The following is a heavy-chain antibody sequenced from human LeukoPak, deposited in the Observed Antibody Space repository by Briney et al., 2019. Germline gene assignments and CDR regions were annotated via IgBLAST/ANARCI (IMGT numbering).Heavy chain of an antibody. Sequence: SETLSLTCTVSGGSIRSSYYYWGWIRQPPGKGLEWIGSIYDSGSTYYNPSLKSRVTISVDTSKNQFSLKLSSVTAADTAAYYCARLGVTAAGPQDYWGQGTLVTVSS. CDR2: IYDSGST. CDR3: ARLGVTAAGPQDY. CDR1: GGSIRSSYYY. J-gene: IGHJ4*02. D-gene: IGHD2-21*02. V-gene: IGHV4-39*01.